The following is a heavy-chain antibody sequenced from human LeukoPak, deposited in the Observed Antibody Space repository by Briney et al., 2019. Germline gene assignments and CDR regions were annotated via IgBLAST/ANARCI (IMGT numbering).Heavy chain of an antibody. CDR3: AKIGDYCSGGSCRYYFDY. Sequence: PGGSLRLSCAASGFTFSSYAMSWVRQAPGKGLEWVSAISGSGGSTYYADSVKGRFTISRDNSKNTLYLQMNSPRAEDTAVYYCAKIGDYCSGGSCRYYFDYWGQGTLVTVSS. D-gene: IGHD2-15*01. CDR1: GFTFSSYA. V-gene: IGHV3-23*01. J-gene: IGHJ4*02. CDR2: ISGSGGST.